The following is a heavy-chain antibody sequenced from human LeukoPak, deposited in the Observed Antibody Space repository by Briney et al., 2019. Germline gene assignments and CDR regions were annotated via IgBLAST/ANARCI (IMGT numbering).Heavy chain of an antibody. CDR1: GFTFSSYG. CDR2: ISYDGSNK. D-gene: IGHD1-14*01. CDR3: AVNPFDY. Sequence: AGGSLRLSCAASGFTFSSYGMHWVRQAPGKGLEWVAVISYDGSNKYYADSVKGRFTISRDNSKNTLYLQMNSLRAEDTAVYYCAVNPFDYWGQGTLVTVSS. J-gene: IGHJ4*02. V-gene: IGHV3-30*03.